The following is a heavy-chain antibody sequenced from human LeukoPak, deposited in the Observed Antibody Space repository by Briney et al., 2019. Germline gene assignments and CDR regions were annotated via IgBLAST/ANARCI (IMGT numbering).Heavy chain of an antibody. CDR3: ARGNGNGYFDL. CDR1: GGSIYSYY. V-gene: IGHV4-59*01. Sequence: SETLSLTCTVSGGSIYSYYWSWIRQYPGEGLEWIGYIYYSGSTSYRPSLKSRATISVDRSSNQFSLKLKSVTAADTAVYYCARGNGNGYFDLWGRGTLVAVSS. D-gene: IGHD1-1*01. CDR2: IYYSGST. J-gene: IGHJ2*01.